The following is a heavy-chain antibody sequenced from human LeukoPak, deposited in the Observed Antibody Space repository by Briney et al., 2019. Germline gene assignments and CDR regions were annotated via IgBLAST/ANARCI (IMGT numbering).Heavy chain of an antibody. CDR3: AREGVDAFDI. V-gene: IGHV3-11*05. J-gene: IGHJ3*02. CDR2: ISSSSSYT. CDR1: GFTFSDYY. Sequence: GGSLRLSCAASGFTFSDYYMSWIRQAPGKGLEWLSYISSSSSYTNYADSVKGRFTTSRDNAKNSLYLQMNSRRAEDTAVYYCAREGVDAFDIWGQGTMVTVSS. D-gene: IGHD3-16*01.